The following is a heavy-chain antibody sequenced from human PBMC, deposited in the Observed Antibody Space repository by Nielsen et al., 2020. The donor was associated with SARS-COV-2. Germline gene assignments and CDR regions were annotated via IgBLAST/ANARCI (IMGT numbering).Heavy chain of an antibody. CDR1: GYTFTSYY. Sequence: ASVKVSCKASGYTFTSYYMHWVRQAPGQGLEWMGIINPSGGSTSYAQKFQGRVTMTRDTSTSTVYMELSSLRSKDTAVYYCARISLVNYGMDVWGQGTTVTVSS. CDR2: INPSGGST. J-gene: IGHJ6*02. D-gene: IGHD2-21*01. CDR3: ARISLVNYGMDV. V-gene: IGHV1-46*01.